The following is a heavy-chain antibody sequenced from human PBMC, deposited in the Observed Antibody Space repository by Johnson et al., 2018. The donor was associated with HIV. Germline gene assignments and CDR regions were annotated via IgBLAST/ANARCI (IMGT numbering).Heavy chain of an antibody. CDR2: IKLDGSEK. V-gene: IGHV3-7*01. Sequence: VQLVESGGGLVQPGGSLRLSCAASGFTFNTYWMSWVRQAPGKGLEWVANIKLDGSEKYYVDSVKGRFTISRDNAKNSLYLQMNSLRAEDTAAYYCARELSHDAFDIWGQGTMVTVSS. D-gene: IGHD3-3*02. CDR1: GFTFNTYW. J-gene: IGHJ3*02. CDR3: ARELSHDAFDI.